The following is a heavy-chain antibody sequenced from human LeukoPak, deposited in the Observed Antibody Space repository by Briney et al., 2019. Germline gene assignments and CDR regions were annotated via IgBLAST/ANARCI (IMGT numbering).Heavy chain of an antibody. D-gene: IGHD3-22*01. J-gene: IGHJ4*02. Sequence: GGSLRLSCAASGFTFTSYWMSWVRQAPGRGLEWVASIKQDGSEKYYVGSVKGRFTISRDNAKNSLNLQMNSLRAEDTAVYYCARHPNYYDSSGYYKGFDCWGQGTLVTVSS. CDR1: GFTFTSYW. CDR2: IKQDGSEK. CDR3: ARHPNYYDSSGYYKGFDC. V-gene: IGHV3-7*03.